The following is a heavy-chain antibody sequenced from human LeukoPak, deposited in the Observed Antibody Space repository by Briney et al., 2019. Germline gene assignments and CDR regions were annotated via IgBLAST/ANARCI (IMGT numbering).Heavy chain of an antibody. CDR2: ISGDGGST. CDR1: GFTFDDYA. V-gene: IGHV3-43*02. CDR3: AKGRYYYDSSDAFDI. D-gene: IGHD3-22*01. J-gene: IGHJ3*02. Sequence: AGGSLRLSCAASGFTFDDYAMHWVRQAPGKGLEWVSLISGDGGSTYYADSVKGRFTISRDNSKNSLYLQMNSLRTEDTALYYCAKGRYYYDSSDAFDIWGQGTMVTVPS.